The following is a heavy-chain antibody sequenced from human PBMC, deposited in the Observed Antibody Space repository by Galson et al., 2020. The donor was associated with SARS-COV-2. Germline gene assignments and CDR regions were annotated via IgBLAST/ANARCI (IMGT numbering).Heavy chain of an antibody. D-gene: IGHD1-26*01. CDR2: ISYDGSNK. V-gene: IGHV3-30*04. CDR1: GFTFSSYA. Sequence: GGSLRLSCAASGFTFSSYAMHWVRQAPGKGLEWVAVISYDGSNKYYADSVKGRFTISRDNSKNTLYLQMNSLRAEDTAVYYCARPNSGSYSAHFDYWGQGTLVTVSS. J-gene: IGHJ4*02. CDR3: ARPNSGSYSAHFDY.